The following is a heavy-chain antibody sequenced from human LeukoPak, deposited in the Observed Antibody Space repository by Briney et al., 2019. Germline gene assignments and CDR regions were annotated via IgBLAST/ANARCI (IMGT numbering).Heavy chain of an antibody. Sequence: TSETLSLTCTVSGYSISSGYYWGWIRQPPGKGLEWIGCIYHSGSTYYNPSLKSRVTISVDTSKNQFSLKLSSVTAADTAVYYCARDDYGDTPLDYWGQGTLVTVSS. J-gene: IGHJ4*02. D-gene: IGHD4-17*01. CDR1: GYSISSGYY. V-gene: IGHV4-38-2*02. CDR2: IYHSGST. CDR3: ARDDYGDTPLDY.